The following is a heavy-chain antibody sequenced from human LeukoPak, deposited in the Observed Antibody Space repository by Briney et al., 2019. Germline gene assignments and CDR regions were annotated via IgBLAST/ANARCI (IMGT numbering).Heavy chain of an antibody. CDR1: GGSSSGYY. J-gene: IGHJ3*02. V-gene: IGHV4-34*01. D-gene: IGHD2-21*01. CDR3: ARAVDWDAFDI. Sequence: PSETLSLTCAVYGGSSSGYYWSWIRQPPGKGLEWIGEINHSGSTNYNQSLKSRVTISVDTSKNQFSLKLSSVTAADTAVYYCARAVDWDAFDIWGQGTMVTVSS. CDR2: INHSGST.